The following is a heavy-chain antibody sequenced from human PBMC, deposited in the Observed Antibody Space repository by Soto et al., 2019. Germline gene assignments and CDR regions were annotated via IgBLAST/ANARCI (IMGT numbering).Heavy chain of an antibody. D-gene: IGHD6-19*01. J-gene: IGHJ3*02. V-gene: IGHV3-23*01. CDR3: TASSGWYNAFDI. CDR1: GFTFATYA. Sequence: GGSLRLSCAASGFTFATYAMNWVRQAPGKGLEWVSAIKGRFTISRDNSKNTLYLQMNSLRAEDTAVYYCTASSGWYNAFDIWGQGTMVTVSS. CDR2: I.